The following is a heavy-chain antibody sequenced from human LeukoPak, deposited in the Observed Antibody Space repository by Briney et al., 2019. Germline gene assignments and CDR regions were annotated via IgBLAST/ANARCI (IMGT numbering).Heavy chain of an antibody. J-gene: IGHJ6*03. Sequence: SETLSLTCTVSGGSISSSSYYWGWIRQPPGKGLEWIGSIYYSGSTYYNPSLKSRVTISVDTSKNQFSLKLSSVTAADTAVYYCARVRDYYDSSGYYFGLSGRRYYYYMDVWGKGTTITVSS. CDR2: IYYSGST. D-gene: IGHD3-22*01. CDR3: ARVRDYYDSSGYYFGLSGRRYYYYMDV. V-gene: IGHV4-39*07. CDR1: GGSISSSSYY.